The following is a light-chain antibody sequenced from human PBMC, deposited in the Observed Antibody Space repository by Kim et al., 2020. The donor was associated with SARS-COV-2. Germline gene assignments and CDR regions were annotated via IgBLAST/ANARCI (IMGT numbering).Light chain of an antibody. CDR1: NLGSKS. CDR2: YDS. CDR3: QVWDSSSDHRV. J-gene: IGLJ3*02. V-gene: IGLV3-21*04. Sequence: APGKTARITGGGNNLGSKSVPWYQQKPGQAPVLVIYYDSDRPSGIPERFSGSNSGNTATLTISRVEAGDEADYYCQVWDSSSDHRVFGGGTKLTVL.